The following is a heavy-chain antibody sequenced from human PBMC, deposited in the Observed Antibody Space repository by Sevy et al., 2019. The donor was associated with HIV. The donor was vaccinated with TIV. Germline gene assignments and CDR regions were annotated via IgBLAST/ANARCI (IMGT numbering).Heavy chain of an antibody. CDR1: GGSISSGDYY. D-gene: IGHD3-10*01. V-gene: IGHV4-31*03. CDR3: ARVSASAYGSGSYYTYFDY. CDR2: IYYSGST. Sequence: SETLSLTCTVSGGSISSGDYYWSWIRQHPGKGLEWIGYIYYSGSTYYNPSLKSRVTISVDTSKSQLSLKLSSVTAADTAVYYCARVSASAYGSGSYYTYFDYWGQGTLVTVSS. J-gene: IGHJ4*02.